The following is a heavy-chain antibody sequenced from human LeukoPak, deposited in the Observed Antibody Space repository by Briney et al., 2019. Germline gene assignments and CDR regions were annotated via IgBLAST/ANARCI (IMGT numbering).Heavy chain of an antibody. V-gene: IGHV3-66*02. CDR2: IYSGGRT. Sequence: GGSLRLSCAASGFTVISNYMYWVRQTPGKGLECISVIYSGGRTYYADSVRGRFTISRDNSKNMLFLQMNSLRTEDTALYYCARTSGSFAGYFDFWGQGTLVTVSS. CDR3: ARTSGSFAGYFDF. CDR1: GFTVISNY. J-gene: IGHJ4*02. D-gene: IGHD1-26*01.